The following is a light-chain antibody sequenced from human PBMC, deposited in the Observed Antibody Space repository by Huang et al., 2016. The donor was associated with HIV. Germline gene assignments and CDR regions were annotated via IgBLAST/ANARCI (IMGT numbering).Light chain of an antibody. V-gene: IGKV2-28*01. Sequence: DIVMTQSPLSLAVTPGEPASISCGSTQTLLHSNGYNYLDWYLQKPGQSPQLLIYLGANRAAGVPDRVSGSGSGTDFTLKISRVEAEDVGVYYCMQALQTPWTFGQGTRLEIK. CDR3: MQALQTPWT. CDR2: LGA. J-gene: IGKJ5*01. CDR1: QTLLHSNGYNY.